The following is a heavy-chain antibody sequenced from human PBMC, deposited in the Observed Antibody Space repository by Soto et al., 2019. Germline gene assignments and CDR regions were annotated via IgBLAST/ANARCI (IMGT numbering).Heavy chain of an antibody. CDR2: MWSEGGNK. J-gene: IGHJ4*02. D-gene: IGHD3-22*01. CDR3: ARDPPDDSSGYYSLDY. CDR1: GFTFSSYG. Sequence: QVQLVESGRVVVQPGRSLRLSCAASGFTFSSYGMHWVRQAPGKGLEWVAVMWSEGGNKYYADSVKGRFTISRDNSKNTVYLQMNSVRVEDTAMYYCARDPPDDSSGYYSLDYWGQGTLVTVSS. V-gene: IGHV3-33*01.